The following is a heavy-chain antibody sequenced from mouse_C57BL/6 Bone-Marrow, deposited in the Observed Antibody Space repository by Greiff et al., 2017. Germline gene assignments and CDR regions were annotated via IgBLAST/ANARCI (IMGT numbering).Heavy chain of an antibody. J-gene: IGHJ1*03. D-gene: IGHD1-1*01. Sequence: VQLQQSGAELVRPGTSVKVSCKASGYAFTNYLIEWVKQRPGQGLEWIGVINPGSGGTNYNEKFKGKATLTADKSSSTAYMPLSSLTSEDSAVYFRARSAYYYGGYFDVWGTGTTVTVSS. CDR2: INPGSGGT. CDR3: ARSAYYYGGYFDV. V-gene: IGHV1-54*01. CDR1: GYAFTNYL.